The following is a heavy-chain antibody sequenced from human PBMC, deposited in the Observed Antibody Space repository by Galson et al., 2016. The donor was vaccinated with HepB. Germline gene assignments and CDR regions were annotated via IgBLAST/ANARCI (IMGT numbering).Heavy chain of an antibody. Sequence: SLRLSCAASGFTFSGSAMHWVRQASGKGLEWVGRIRSNANSYATAYAASVKGRFTISRDDSKNTAYLQMNSLRAEDTAVYYCAKSLNTYYYDSSGYFDYWGQGTLVTVSS. J-gene: IGHJ4*02. CDR1: GFTFSGSA. CDR3: AKSLNTYYYDSSGYFDY. V-gene: IGHV3-73*01. D-gene: IGHD3-22*01. CDR2: IRSNANSYAT.